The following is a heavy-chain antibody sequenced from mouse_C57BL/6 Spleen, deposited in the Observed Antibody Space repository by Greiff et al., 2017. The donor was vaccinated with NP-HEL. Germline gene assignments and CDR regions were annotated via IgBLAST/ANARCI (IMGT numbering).Heavy chain of an antibody. D-gene: IGHD5-1*01. CDR1: GFTFSSYG. Sequence: EVMLVESGGDLVKPGGSLKLSCAASGFTFSSYGMSWVRQTPDKRLEWVATISSGGSYTYYPDSVKGRFTISRENAKNTLSLQMSSLKSKDTAMYYCAGEYAYWGQGTLVTVSA. V-gene: IGHV5-6*01. CDR2: ISSGGSYT. J-gene: IGHJ3*01. CDR3: AGEYAY.